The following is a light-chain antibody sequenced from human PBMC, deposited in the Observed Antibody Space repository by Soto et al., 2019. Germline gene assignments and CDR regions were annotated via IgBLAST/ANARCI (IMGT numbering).Light chain of an antibody. CDR1: QSISSW. V-gene: IGKV1-5*03. CDR3: QQYNSYSFT. CDR2: KAS. Sequence: DIQMTQSPSTLSASVEDRVTITCRASQSISSWLAWYQQKPGKAPKFLIYKASNLEVGVPSRFSGSGSGTEFTLTISSLQPDDFATYYCQQYNSYSFTFGGGTKLE. J-gene: IGKJ4*01.